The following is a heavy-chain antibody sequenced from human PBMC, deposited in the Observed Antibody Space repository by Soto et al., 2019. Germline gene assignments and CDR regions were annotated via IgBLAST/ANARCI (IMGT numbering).Heavy chain of an antibody. CDR3: ARPSSGSISRFDY. CDR1: GYNFTNYW. J-gene: IGHJ4*02. Sequence: PGESLKISCKGSGYNFTNYWIGWVRQMPGKGLEWMGIIYPGDSDIIYSPSFQGQVTISADKSISTAFLQWSSLKASDTAMYYCARPSSGSISRFDYWGQGTRVTVSS. V-gene: IGHV5-51*01. CDR2: IYPGDSDI. D-gene: IGHD3-22*01.